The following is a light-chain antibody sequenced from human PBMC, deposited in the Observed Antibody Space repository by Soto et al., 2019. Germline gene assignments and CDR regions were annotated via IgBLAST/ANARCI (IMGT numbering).Light chain of an antibody. Sequence: EIVLTQSPATLSLSPGERATLSCRASQSFSSYLAWYQQKPGQAPGLLFYDASNRATGIPARFSGSGSYTDFTLTIISLEPEDFSVYYCQQRSKWPPKYTFGQGTKLEIK. CDR2: DAS. V-gene: IGKV3-11*01. CDR3: QQRSKWPPKYT. CDR1: QSFSSY. J-gene: IGKJ2*01.